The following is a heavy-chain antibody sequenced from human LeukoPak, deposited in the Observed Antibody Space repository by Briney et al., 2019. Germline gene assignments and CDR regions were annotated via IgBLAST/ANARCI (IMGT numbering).Heavy chain of an antibody. D-gene: IGHD2-15*01. CDR1: GGSISSYY. CDR3: ARRTGCSSGSCYSYYFDY. V-gene: IGHV4-4*07. J-gene: IGHJ4*02. Sequence: PSETLSLTCTVSGGSISSYYWSWIRQPAGKGLEWIGRIYTSGSTNYNPSLKSRVTMSVDTSKNQFSLKLSSVTAADTAVCYCARRTGCSSGSCYSYYFDYWGQGTLVTVSS. CDR2: IYTSGST.